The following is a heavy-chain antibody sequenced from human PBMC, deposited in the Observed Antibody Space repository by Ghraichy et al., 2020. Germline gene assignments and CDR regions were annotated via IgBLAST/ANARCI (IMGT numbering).Heavy chain of an antibody. Sequence: SETLSLTCTVSGGSISSYYWSWIRQPPGKGLEWIGYIYYSGSTNYNPSLKSRVTISVDTSKNQFSLKLSSVTAADTAVYYCARDGRITMVRGKPWYFDLWGRGTLVTVSS. CDR2: IYYSGST. V-gene: IGHV4-59*01. J-gene: IGHJ2*01. CDR3: ARDGRITMVRGKPWYFDL. D-gene: IGHD3-10*01. CDR1: GGSISSYY.